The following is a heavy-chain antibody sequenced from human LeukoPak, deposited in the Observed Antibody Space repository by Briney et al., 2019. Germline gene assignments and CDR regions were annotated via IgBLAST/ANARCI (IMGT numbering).Heavy chain of an antibody. J-gene: IGHJ4*02. Sequence: PGGSLRFSCEASGFTFSAYAMTWVRQAPGKGLEWVGRIKTKTDGGTTDYAAPVKGRFTISRDDSKNTLYLQMNSLKSEDTAVYFCTTARWFTYYFDYWGQGTLVTVSS. CDR1: GFTFSAYA. D-gene: IGHD2-15*01. CDR2: IKTKTDGGTT. V-gene: IGHV3-15*01. CDR3: TTARWFTYYFDY.